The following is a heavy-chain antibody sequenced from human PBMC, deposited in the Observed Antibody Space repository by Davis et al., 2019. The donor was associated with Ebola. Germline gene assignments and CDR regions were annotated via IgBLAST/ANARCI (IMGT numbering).Heavy chain of an antibody. CDR2: IIPIFGTA. CDR3: ARDLGYCSGGSCYHYGMDV. V-gene: IGHV1-69*06. D-gene: IGHD2-15*01. CDR1: GYTFTSYG. J-gene: IGHJ6*02. Sequence: AASVKVSCKASGYTFTSYGISWVRQAPGQGLEWMGGIIPIFGTANYAQKFQGRVTITADKSTSTAYMELSSLRSEDTAVYYCARDLGYCSGGSCYHYGMDVWGQGTTVTVSS.